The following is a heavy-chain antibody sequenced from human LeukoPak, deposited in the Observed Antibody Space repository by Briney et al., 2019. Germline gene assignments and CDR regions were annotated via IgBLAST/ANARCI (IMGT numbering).Heavy chain of an antibody. V-gene: IGHV4-38-2*01. J-gene: IGHJ4*02. CDR3: AAAVAGKLDY. CDR2: IYHSGST. Sequence: KSSETLSLTCAVSGYSISSGYYWGWIRQPPGKGPEWIGSIYHSGSTYYNPSLKSRVTISVDTSKNQFSLKLSSVTAADTAVYYCAAAVAGKLDYWGQGTLVTVSS. D-gene: IGHD6-19*01. CDR1: GYSISSGYY.